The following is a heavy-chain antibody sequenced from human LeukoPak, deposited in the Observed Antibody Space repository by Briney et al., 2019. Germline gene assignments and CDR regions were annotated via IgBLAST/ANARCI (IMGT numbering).Heavy chain of an antibody. CDR1: GFTFSSYS. J-gene: IGHJ4*02. V-gene: IGHV3-48*01. CDR3: ARASYGGSYDY. Sequence: GGSLRLSCAASGFTFSSYSMNWVRQAPGKGLDWVSYITSGSSTIYYADSVKGRFTISRDNAKNSLYLQMNSLRAEDTAVYYCARASYGGSYDYWGQGTLVTVSS. CDR2: ITSGSSTI. D-gene: IGHD1-26*01.